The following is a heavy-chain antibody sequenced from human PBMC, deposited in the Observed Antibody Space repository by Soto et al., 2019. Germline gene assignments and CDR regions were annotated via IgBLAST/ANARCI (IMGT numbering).Heavy chain of an antibody. D-gene: IGHD3-10*01. V-gene: IGHV4-34*01. CDR1: GGSFSGYY. Sequence: SETLSLTCAVYGGSFSGYYWSWIRQPPGKGLEWIGEINHSGSTNYNPSLKSRVTISVDTSKNQFSLKLSSVTAADTAVYYCARIYGSGNYYFYYYGMDVWGQGTTVTVSS. CDR3: ARIYGSGNYYFYYYGMDV. J-gene: IGHJ6*02. CDR2: INHSGST.